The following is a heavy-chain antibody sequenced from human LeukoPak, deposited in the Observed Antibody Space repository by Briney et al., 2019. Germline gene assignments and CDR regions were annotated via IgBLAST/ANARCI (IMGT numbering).Heavy chain of an antibody. Sequence: ASVKVSCKASGYTFTSYDINWVRQATGQGLEWMGWMNPNSGNTGYAQKFQGRVTMTRNTSISTAYMELSSLRSEDTAVYYCATYYGGNFVWDSWGRGTLVTVSS. CDR3: ATYYGGNFVWDS. J-gene: IGHJ4*02. CDR2: MNPNSGNT. D-gene: IGHD3-16*01. CDR1: GYTFTSYD. V-gene: IGHV1-8*01.